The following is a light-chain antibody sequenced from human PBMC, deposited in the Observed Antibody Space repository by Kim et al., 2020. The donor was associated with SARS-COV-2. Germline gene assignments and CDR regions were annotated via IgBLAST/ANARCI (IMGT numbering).Light chain of an antibody. J-gene: IGKJ2*02. CDR1: QSVLSNSNNKNY. CDR2: WAS. CDR3: QQYFNTPCT. Sequence: RATINCKSSQSVLSNSNNKNYLACYQQKPGQSPKLLIYWASTRESGVPDRFSGSGSGTDFTLTISSLQAADAAVYYCQQYFNTPCTFGQGTKLEIK. V-gene: IGKV4-1*01.